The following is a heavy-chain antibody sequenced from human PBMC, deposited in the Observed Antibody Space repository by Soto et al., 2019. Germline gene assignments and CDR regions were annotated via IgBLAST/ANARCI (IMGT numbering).Heavy chain of an antibody. D-gene: IGHD3-3*01. CDR3: ARVYDFWSGYYMPPGYYGMDV. J-gene: IGHJ6*02. V-gene: IGHV4-59*01. Sequence: PSETLSLTCTVSGGSISSYYWSWIRQPPGKGLEGIGYIYYSGSTNYNPSLKSRVTISVDTSKNQFSLKLSSVTAADTAVYYCARVYDFWSGYYMPPGYYGMDVWGQGTTVTVSS. CDR2: IYYSGST. CDR1: GGSISSYY.